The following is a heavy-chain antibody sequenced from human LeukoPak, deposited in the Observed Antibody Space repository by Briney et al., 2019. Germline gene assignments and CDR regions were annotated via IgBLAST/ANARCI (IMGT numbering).Heavy chain of an antibody. CDR1: GYTFSSHT. CDR3: ARAYCTGGSCLYYYYYGMDV. CDR2: INAGNGNT. V-gene: IGHV1-3*01. D-gene: IGHD2-15*01. J-gene: IGHJ6*02. Sequence: ASVKVSCKASGYTFSSHTMHWVRQAPGQRLEWMGWINAGNGNTKYSQKFQGRVTITRDTSASTAYTELRSLRSEDTAVYYCARAYCTGGSCLYYYYYGMDVWGQGTTVTVSS.